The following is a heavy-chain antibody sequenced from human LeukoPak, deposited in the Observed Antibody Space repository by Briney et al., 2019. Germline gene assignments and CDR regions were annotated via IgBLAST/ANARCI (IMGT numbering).Heavy chain of an antibody. CDR1: GYNFTNYW. D-gene: IGHD2-21*02. CDR3: ARTSNVDGVTYYLDY. CDR2: INPGDSET. Sequence: GESLKISCKGSGYNFTNYWIAWVRQMPGKGREWMGIINPGDSETRYWPSFQGQVTMTADKSISTAYLQRSSLKASGTAMYYCARTSNVDGVTYYLDYWGQGTLVTVSS. V-gene: IGHV5-51*01. J-gene: IGHJ4*02.